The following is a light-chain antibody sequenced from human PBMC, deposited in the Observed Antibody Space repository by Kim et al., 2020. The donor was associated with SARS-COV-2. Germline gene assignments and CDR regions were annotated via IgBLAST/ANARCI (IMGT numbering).Light chain of an antibody. CDR3: CSYAGGSIL. CDR1: TSDVGSSSL. CDR2: EVT. Sequence: SALPPPASVSASPGQSITISCTGTTSDVGSSSLVSWYQQYPGKAPKFIIYEVTKRPSGVSNRFSGSKSGNTASLTISGLQAEDGADYYCCSYAGGSILFGGGTQLTVL. V-gene: IGLV2-23*02. J-gene: IGLJ3*02.